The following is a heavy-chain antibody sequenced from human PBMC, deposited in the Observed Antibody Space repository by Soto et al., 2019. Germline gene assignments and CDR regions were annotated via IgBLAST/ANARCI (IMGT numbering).Heavy chain of an antibody. CDR1: GGSFSGYY. J-gene: IGHJ4*02. CDR3: ARGTVAPH. Sequence: KPSETLSLTCAGYGGSFSGYYWSWIRQPPGKGLEWIGEINHSGSTNYNPSLKSRVTISVDTSRNQFSLKLSSVTAADTAVYYCARGTVAPHWGQGTLVTVSS. CDR2: INHSGST. D-gene: IGHD6-19*01. V-gene: IGHV4-34*01.